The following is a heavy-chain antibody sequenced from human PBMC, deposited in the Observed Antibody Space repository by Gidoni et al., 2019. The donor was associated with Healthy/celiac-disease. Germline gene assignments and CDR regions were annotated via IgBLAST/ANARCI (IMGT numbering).Heavy chain of an antibody. V-gene: IGHV1-46*03. CDR1: GYTFTSYY. J-gene: IGHJ6*02. CDR3: ASLITMVRGVGLQGMDV. CDR2: INPSGGST. Sequence: QVQLVQSGAEVKKPGASVKVSCKASGYTFTSYYMHWVRQAPGQGLEWMGIINPSGGSTSYAQKFQGRVTMTRDTSTSTVYMELSSLRSEDTAVYYCASLITMVRGVGLQGMDVWGQGTTVTVSS. D-gene: IGHD3-10*01.